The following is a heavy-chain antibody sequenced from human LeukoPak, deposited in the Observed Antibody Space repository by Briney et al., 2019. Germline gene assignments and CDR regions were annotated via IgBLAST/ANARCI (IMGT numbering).Heavy chain of an antibody. CDR1: GFTFSSYA. D-gene: IGHD3-10*02. Sequence: GGSLRLSCAASGFTFSSYAMTWVRQAPGKGLEWVSLIYSGGSTYYADSVKGRFTISRDNAKNSLYLQMNSLRAEDTAVYYCAELGITMIGGVWGKGTTVTISS. V-gene: IGHV3-23*03. CDR3: AELGITMIGGV. J-gene: IGHJ6*04. CDR2: IYSGGST.